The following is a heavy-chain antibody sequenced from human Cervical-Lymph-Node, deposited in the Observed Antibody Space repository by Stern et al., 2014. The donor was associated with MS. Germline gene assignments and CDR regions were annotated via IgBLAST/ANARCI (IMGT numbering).Heavy chain of an antibody. V-gene: IGHV3-11*01. CDR2: ISSTSRTT. Sequence: VQLVQSGGGSVKPGGSLRLSCTTSGFTFSDYYMTWIRQTPGKGLECISYISSTSRTTYYADSVKGRFPISRDSANNSLYRQMNSLRVDDTAVYYCARVLPRSPTSHNWLDSWGQGTLVTVSS. CDR1: GFTFSDYY. J-gene: IGHJ5*01. CDR3: ARVLPRSPTSHNWLDS.